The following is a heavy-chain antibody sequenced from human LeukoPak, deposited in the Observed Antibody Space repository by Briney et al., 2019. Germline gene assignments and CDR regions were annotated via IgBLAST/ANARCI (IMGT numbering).Heavy chain of an antibody. V-gene: IGHV3-23*01. Sequence: GGSLRLSCAASGFTFSSYAMSWVRQAPGKGLEWVSAISGSGGSTYYADSVKGRFTISRDNSKNTLYLQMNSLRAEDTAVYYCAKVGGRITIFGVAISGMDYWGQGTLVTVSS. CDR3: AKVGGRITIFGVAISGMDY. J-gene: IGHJ4*02. D-gene: IGHD3-3*01. CDR1: GFTFSSYA. CDR2: ISGSGGST.